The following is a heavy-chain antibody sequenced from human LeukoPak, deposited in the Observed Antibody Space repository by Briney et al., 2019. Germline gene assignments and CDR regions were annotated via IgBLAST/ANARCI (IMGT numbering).Heavy chain of an antibody. J-gene: IGHJ5*02. CDR3: ARASTGWFEELLPSWFDP. CDR1: GYTFTSYG. V-gene: IGHV1-18*01. Sequence: ASVKVSCKASGYTFTSYGISWVRQAPGQGLEWMGWISAYNGNTNYAQKLQGRVTMTTDTSTSTAYMELRSLRSDDTAVYYCARASTGWFEELLPSWFDPWGQGTLVTVSS. CDR2: ISAYNGNT. D-gene: IGHD3-10*01.